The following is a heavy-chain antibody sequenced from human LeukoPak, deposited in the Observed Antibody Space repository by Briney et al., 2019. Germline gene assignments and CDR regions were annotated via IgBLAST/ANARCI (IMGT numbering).Heavy chain of an antibody. V-gene: IGHV1-2*02. CDR2: INPNSGGT. D-gene: IGHD6-19*01. Sequence: GASVKVSCKASGYTFTGYYMHWVRQAPGQGLEWMGWINPNSGGTNYAQKFQGRVTMTRDTSISTAYMELSRLRSDDTAVYYCARDPGAVAGTGGYWGQGTLVTVSS. J-gene: IGHJ4*02. CDR3: ARDPGAVAGTGGY. CDR1: GYTFTGYY.